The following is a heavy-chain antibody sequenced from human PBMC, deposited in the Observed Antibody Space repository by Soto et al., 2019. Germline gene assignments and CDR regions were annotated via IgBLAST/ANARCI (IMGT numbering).Heavy chain of an antibody. J-gene: IGHJ4*02. Sequence: PSETLSLTCTVSGGSISSSSYYWGWIRQPPGKGLEWIGSIYYSGTTYYNPSLKSRVTISVDTSKNQFSLKLSSVTAADTAVYYCARGRSSSSWSRRVQTKVYFDYWGQGTLVTVSS. CDR1: GGSISSSSYY. CDR2: IYYSGTT. D-gene: IGHD6-13*01. CDR3: ARGRSSSSWSRRVQTKVYFDY. V-gene: IGHV4-39*07.